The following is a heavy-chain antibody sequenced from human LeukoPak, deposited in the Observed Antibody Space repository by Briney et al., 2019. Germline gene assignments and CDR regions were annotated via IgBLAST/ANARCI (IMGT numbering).Heavy chain of an antibody. CDR1: GYTFTSYY. Sequence: ASVKVSCKASGYTFTSYYMHWVRQAPGQGLEWMGIINPSGGSTSYAQKLQGRVTMTRDTSTSTVYMELSSLRSEDTAVYYCARNWARVGLRFLEWLFFDYWGQGTLVTVSS. CDR3: ARNWARVGLRFLEWLFFDY. V-gene: IGHV1-46*04. D-gene: IGHD3-3*01. J-gene: IGHJ4*02. CDR2: INPSGGST.